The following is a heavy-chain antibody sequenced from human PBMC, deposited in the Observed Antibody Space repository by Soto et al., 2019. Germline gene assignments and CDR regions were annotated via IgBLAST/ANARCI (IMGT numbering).Heavy chain of an antibody. CDR1: GGSISSSSYY. D-gene: IGHD2-8*02. CDR2: IYYSGST. Sequence: PSETLSLTCTVSGGSISSSSYYWGWVRQPPGKGLEWIGSIYYSGSTYYNPSLKSRVTISVDTSKNQFSLKLTSVTAADTAAYYCARDKITGLFDYWGQGTLVTVSS. CDR3: ARDKITGLFDY. J-gene: IGHJ4*02. V-gene: IGHV4-39*02.